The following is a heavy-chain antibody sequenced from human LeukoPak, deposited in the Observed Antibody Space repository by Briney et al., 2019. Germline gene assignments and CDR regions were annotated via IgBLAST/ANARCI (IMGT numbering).Heavy chain of an antibody. D-gene: IGHD1-26*01. CDR3: ARDRGATPNQINWFDP. CDR1: AGYINTYY. CDR2: LDYDGNT. Sequence: SVTLSLTCAVSAGYINTYYWAWIRQPPGQGLDSIGYLDYDGNTNYNPSLKGRVTISVDTSKTQLSLKLASVTAEDTAVYYCARDRGATPNQINWFDPWGQGTLATVSS. J-gene: IGHJ5*02. V-gene: IGHV4-59*01.